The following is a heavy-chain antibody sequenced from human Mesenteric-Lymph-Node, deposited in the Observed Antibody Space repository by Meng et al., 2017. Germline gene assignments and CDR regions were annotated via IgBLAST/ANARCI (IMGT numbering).Heavy chain of an antibody. J-gene: IGHJ4*02. CDR1: GGSISSSNC. Sequence: GQLQESAPGAVRPSETRSPTCAASGGSISSSNCLTWVRQPPGKGLEWIGEIYYSGSTNYNHSLKSRVTISVDTSKNQFSLKLSSVTAADTAVYYCARDPLVGATAMDYWGQGTLVTVSS. D-gene: IGHD1-26*01. CDR3: ARDPLVGATAMDY. CDR2: IYYSGST. V-gene: IGHV4-4*02.